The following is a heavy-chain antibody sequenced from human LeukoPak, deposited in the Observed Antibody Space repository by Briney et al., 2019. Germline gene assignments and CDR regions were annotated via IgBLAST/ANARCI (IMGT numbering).Heavy chain of an antibody. CDR2: IWYDGSNK. CDR1: GFTFSSYG. V-gene: IGHV3-33*06. Sequence: GGSLRLSCAASGFTFSSYGMHWVRQAPGKGLEWVAVIWYDGSNKYYADSVKGRFTISRDNSKNTLYLQMNSLRAEDTAVYYCAKEKDWGTGGFDYWGQGTLVTVSS. J-gene: IGHJ4*02. CDR3: AKEKDWGTGGFDY. D-gene: IGHD3-16*01.